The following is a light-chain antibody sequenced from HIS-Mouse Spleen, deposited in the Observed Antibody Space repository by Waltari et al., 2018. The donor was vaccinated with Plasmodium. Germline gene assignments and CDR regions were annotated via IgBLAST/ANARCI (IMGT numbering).Light chain of an antibody. CDR1: QSISSY. CDR2: AAS. V-gene: IGKV1-39*01. Sequence: DIQMTQSPSSLSASVGARVTITCRASQSISSYLNWYQQKPGKAPKPLIYAASSLQSGVPSRFSGSGSGTDFTLTISSLQPEDFATYYCQQSYSTPQLTFGGGTKVEIK. J-gene: IGKJ4*01. CDR3: QQSYSTPQLT.